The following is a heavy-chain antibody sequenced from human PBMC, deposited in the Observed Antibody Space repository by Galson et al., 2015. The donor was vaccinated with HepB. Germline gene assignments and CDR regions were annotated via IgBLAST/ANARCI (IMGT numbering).Heavy chain of an antibody. J-gene: IGHJ4*02. CDR3: ARHKPLIMGYSSGYYYQGNYFDY. CDR1: TFSNYW. Sequence: TFSNYWMSWVRQAPGKGLEWIGSIYYSGSTYYNPSLKSRVTISVDTSKNQFSLKLSSVTAADTAVYYCARHKPLIMGYSSGYYYQGNYFDYWGQGTLVTVSS. V-gene: IGHV4-39*01. D-gene: IGHD3-22*01. CDR2: IYYSGST.